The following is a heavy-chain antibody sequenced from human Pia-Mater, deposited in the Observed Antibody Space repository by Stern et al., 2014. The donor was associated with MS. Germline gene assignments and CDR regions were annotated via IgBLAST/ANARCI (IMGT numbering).Heavy chain of an antibody. J-gene: IGHJ6*02. CDR2: MNPNNANT. Sequence: DHLVESGSPVRKPGASVKVSCQASGYTFINYDIFWVRQATGQGIEWMGWMNPNNANTGHAQKFQGRVTMTRNTSISTAYMELSGLRSDDTAVYYCVRGGLSYGYGLDAWGQGTAVIVSS. D-gene: IGHD3-16*01. CDR3: VRGGLSYGYGLDA. V-gene: IGHV1-8*01. CDR1: GYTFINYD.